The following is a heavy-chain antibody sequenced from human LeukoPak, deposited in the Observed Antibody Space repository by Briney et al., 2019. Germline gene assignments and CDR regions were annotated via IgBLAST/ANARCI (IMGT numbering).Heavy chain of an antibody. CDR3: ATGFGEFNDAFDI. J-gene: IGHJ3*02. Sequence: ASVKVSCKASGYTFTSYDINWVRQATGQGLEWMGWMNPNSGNTGYAQKFQGRVTITRNTSISTAYMELSSLRSGDTAVYYCATGFGEFNDAFDIWGQGTMVTVSS. V-gene: IGHV1-8*03. D-gene: IGHD3-10*01. CDR2: MNPNSGNT. CDR1: GYTFTSYD.